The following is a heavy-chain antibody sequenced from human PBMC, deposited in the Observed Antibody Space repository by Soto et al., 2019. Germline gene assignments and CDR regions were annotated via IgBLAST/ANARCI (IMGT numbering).Heavy chain of an antibody. CDR1: GFTFSNAW. V-gene: IGHV3-15*01. Sequence: GGSLRLSCAASGFTFSNAWMSWVRQAPGKGLEWVGRIKSKTDGGTTDYAAPVKGRFTISRDDSKNTLYLQMNSLKTEDTALYYCTTDIPFGVVIDAFDIWGQGTMVTVSS. D-gene: IGHD3-3*01. J-gene: IGHJ3*02. CDR2: IKSKTDGGTT. CDR3: TTDIPFGVVIDAFDI.